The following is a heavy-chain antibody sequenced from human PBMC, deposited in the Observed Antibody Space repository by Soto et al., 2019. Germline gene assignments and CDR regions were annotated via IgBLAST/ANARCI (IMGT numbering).Heavy chain of an antibody. V-gene: IGHV1-69*13. CDR1: GGTFSSYA. Sequence: SVKVSCKASGGTFSSYAISWVRQAPGQGLEWMGGIIPIFGTANYAQKFQGRVTITADESTSTAYTELSSLRSEDTAVYYCARVTVVGTAALIYYYYSMDVWGQGTTVTVS. J-gene: IGHJ6*02. CDR3: ARVTVVGTAALIYYYYSMDV. D-gene: IGHD2-2*01. CDR2: IIPIFGTA.